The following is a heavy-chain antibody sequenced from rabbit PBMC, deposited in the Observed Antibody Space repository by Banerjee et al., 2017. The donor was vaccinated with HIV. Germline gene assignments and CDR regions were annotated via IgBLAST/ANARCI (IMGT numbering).Heavy chain of an antibody. Sequence: QEQLVESGGGLVTLGGSLKLSCKASGIDFSSYGISWVRQAPGKGLEWIACIHAGSSGSTYYASWAKGRFTISKTSSTTVTLQMTSLTAADTATYFCARTPTNDGTTFNLWGPGILVTVS. CDR3: ARTPTNDGTTFNL. CDR1: GIDFSSYG. J-gene: IGHJ4*01. D-gene: IGHD4-2*01. V-gene: IGHV1S45*01. CDR2: IHAGSSGST.